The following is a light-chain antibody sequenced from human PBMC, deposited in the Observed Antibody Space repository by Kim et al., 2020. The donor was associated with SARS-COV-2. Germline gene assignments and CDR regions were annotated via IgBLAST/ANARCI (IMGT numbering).Light chain of an antibody. Sequence: EIVMTQSPATLSVSPGERVTLSCRASQSVSSDLAWYQQKPGQGPRLLIYGASTRATGIPAWFSGAGSGTEFTLTISSLQSEDFAVYYCQQYNRWPRTFGQGTKVDIK. CDR2: GAS. CDR1: QSVSSD. J-gene: IGKJ1*01. V-gene: IGKV3-15*01. CDR3: QQYNRWPRT.